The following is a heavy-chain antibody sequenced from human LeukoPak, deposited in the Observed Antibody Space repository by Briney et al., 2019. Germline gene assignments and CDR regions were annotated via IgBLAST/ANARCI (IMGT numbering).Heavy chain of an antibody. CDR2: IYDSGST. D-gene: IGHD3-22*01. V-gene: IGHV4-39*01. Sequence: SETLSLTCTVSGGSIRSSYYYWGWIRQPPGKGLEWIGSIYDSGSTYYNPSLKSRVTMSVDTSKNQFSLRLSSVTAADTAVYHCASGPNYYNSSDYYPPDSWGQGTLVTVSS. CDR3: ASGPNYYNSSDYYPPDS. CDR1: GGSIRSSYYY. J-gene: IGHJ4*02.